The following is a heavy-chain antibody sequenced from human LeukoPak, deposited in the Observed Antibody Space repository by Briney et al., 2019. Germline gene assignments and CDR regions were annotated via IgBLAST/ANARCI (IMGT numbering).Heavy chain of an antibody. J-gene: IGHJ4*02. D-gene: IGHD5-24*01. V-gene: IGHV3-48*03. CDR3: ARGGRRDGYDPFDY. Sequence: GGSLRLSCAASGFTFSSYEMNWVRQAPGKGLEWVSYISSSGGTIYYADSVKGRFTISRDNAKNSLYLQMNSLRAEDTAVYYCARGGRRDGYDPFDYWGQGTLVTVSS. CDR1: GFTFSSYE. CDR2: ISSSGGTI.